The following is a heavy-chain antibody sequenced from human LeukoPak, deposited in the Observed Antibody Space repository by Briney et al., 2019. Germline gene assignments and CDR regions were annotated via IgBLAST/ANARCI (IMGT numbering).Heavy chain of an antibody. Sequence: KASQTLSLTCTVSGGSISSGGYYWSWIRQHPGKGLEWIGYIYYSGSTNYNPSLKSRVTISVDTSKNQFSLKLSSVTAADTAVYYCARIRGLVWNDGCWFDPWGQGTLVTVSS. J-gene: IGHJ5*02. D-gene: IGHD1-1*01. V-gene: IGHV4-31*03. CDR3: ARIRGLVWNDGCWFDP. CDR2: IYYSGST. CDR1: GGSISSGGYY.